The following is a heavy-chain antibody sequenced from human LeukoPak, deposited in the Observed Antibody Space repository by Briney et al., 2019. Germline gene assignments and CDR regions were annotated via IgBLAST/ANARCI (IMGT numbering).Heavy chain of an antibody. Sequence: GASVKVSCKASGFTFTSSAMQWVRQARGQRLEWIGWIVVGSGNTNYAQKFQERVTITRDMSTSTAYMELGSLRSEDTAVYYCAAFYWSGYYTLFDYWGQGTLVTVSS. CDR3: AAFYWSGYYTLFDY. V-gene: IGHV1-58*02. J-gene: IGHJ4*02. D-gene: IGHD3-3*01. CDR2: IVVGSGNT. CDR1: GFTFTSSA.